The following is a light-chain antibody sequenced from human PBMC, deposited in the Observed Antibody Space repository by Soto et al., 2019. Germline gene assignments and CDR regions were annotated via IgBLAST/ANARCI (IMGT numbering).Light chain of an antibody. J-gene: IGKJ5*01. CDR2: DAS. CDR1: QSVTSY. V-gene: IGKV3-11*01. Sequence: EIVLTQSPATLSLSPGERATLSCRASQSVTSYLVWYQHKPGQAPRLLIYDASNRATGIPARFTGSGSGTDFTLTISSLEPEDFAVYYCQHRYNWPFTFGQGTRLEIK. CDR3: QHRYNWPFT.